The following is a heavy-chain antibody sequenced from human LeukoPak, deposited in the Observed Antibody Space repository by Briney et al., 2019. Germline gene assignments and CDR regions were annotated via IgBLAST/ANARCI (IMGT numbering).Heavy chain of an antibody. CDR2: IYSGSST. Sequence: GGSLRLSCAASGFTVSSNYMSWVRQAPGKGLEWVSVIYSGSSTYYADSVKGRFTISRDNSKNTLYLQMNSLRAEDTAVYYCARDRKGSGSWKFPFDYWGQGTLVTVSS. J-gene: IGHJ4*02. CDR1: GFTVSSNY. V-gene: IGHV3-53*05. D-gene: IGHD6-19*01. CDR3: ARDRKGSGSWKFPFDY.